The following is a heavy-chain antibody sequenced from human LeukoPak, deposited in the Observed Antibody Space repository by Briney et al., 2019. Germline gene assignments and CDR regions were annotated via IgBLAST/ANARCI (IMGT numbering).Heavy chain of an antibody. CDR1: GYTFTGYY. Sequence: ASVKVSCKASGYTFTGYYMHWVRQAPGQGLEWMGWINPNSGGTNYAQKFQGRVTMTRDTSISTAYMELSRLRSDDTAVYYCARDRYRSSTSCGNWFDPWGQGTLVTVSS. J-gene: IGHJ5*02. CDR2: INPNSGGT. CDR3: ARDRYRSSTSCGNWFDP. V-gene: IGHV1-2*02. D-gene: IGHD2-2*01.